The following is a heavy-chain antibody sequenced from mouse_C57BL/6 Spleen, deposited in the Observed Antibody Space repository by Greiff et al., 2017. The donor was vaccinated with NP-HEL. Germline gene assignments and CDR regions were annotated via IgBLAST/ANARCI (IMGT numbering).Heavy chain of an antibody. CDR1: GYIFTSYW. D-gene: IGHD1-1*01. Sequence: VKLQQPGAELVKPGASVKMSCKASGYIFTSYWITWVKQRPGQGLEWIGDIYPGSGSTNYNEKFKSKATLTVDTSSSTAYMQLSSLTSEDSAVYYCARSEYYGSTWYFDVWGTGTTVTVSS. J-gene: IGHJ1*03. CDR3: ARSEYYGSTWYFDV. V-gene: IGHV1-55*01. CDR2: IYPGSGST.